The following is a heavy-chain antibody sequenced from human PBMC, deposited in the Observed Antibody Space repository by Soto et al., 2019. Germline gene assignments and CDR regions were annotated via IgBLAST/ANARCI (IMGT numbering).Heavy chain of an antibody. D-gene: IGHD3-22*01. CDR2: IIPMFGKP. V-gene: IGHV1-69*12. Sequence: QVQLVQSGAEVKKPGSSVKVSCKASGGTFSTFGFNWLRQAPGQGLEWLGGIIPMFGKPKYAQRSQDRATITADEFXTTXYXVLSSLRSEDTAVYYCARGTTFYASSYYPKNNWFDSWGQGTLVTVSS. CDR1: GGTFSTFG. CDR3: ARGTTFYASSYYPKNNWFDS. J-gene: IGHJ5*01.